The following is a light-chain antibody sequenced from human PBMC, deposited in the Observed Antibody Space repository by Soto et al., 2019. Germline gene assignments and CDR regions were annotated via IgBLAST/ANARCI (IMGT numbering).Light chain of an antibody. CDR2: DVN. J-gene: IGLJ2*01. Sequence: SAPRPPPAASGSPGQSLTISFIGTLSDLNGRDFVSWYRQDPGKAPRLIIYDVNTRPSGVPDRFSGSTSGNTASLTVSGLRAEDEANYYCSSYTGSDVIFGGGTKVTVL. CDR3: SSYTGSDVI. CDR1: LSDLNGRDF. V-gene: IGLV2-8*01.